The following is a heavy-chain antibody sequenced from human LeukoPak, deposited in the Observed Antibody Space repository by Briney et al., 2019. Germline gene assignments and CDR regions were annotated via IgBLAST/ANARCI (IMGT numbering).Heavy chain of an antibody. J-gene: IGHJ4*02. D-gene: IGHD4-23*01. CDR2: VYHTGST. Sequence: SETLSLTCNVSGGSLTTHYWSWVRQFPDKGLEWIGQVYHTGSTHYNPSLRSRFTISVDTSKNKLFLTLTSVTAADTAVYYCAREGRWGMKYYFDSWGPGTRVIVSS. CDR1: GGSLTTHY. V-gene: IGHV4-59*11. CDR3: AREGRWGMKYYFDS.